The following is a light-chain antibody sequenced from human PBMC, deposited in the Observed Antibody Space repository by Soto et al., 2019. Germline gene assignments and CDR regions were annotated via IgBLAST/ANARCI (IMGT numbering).Light chain of an antibody. J-gene: IGLJ2*01. CDR3: QTYDSSLRGFVG. V-gene: IGLV1-40*01. Sequence: QSALTQPPSVSGAPGQRVTISCTGTSSTIGAGYDVHWYQQFPGTAPKLLIYGNNNRPSGVPDRFSGSKSGTSASLAITGLQAEDEADYYCQTYDSSLRGFVGFGGGTKLTVL. CDR2: GNN. CDR1: SSTIGAGYD.